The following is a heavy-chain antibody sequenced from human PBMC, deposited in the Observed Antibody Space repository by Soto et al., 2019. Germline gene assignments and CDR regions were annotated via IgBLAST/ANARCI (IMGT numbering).Heavy chain of an antibody. Sequence: AXETLSLTCTVSGCSISSSSYYWGWIRQPPGKGLEWIGSIYYSGSTYYNPSLKSRVTISVDTSKNQFSLKLSSVTAADTAVYYCARRSLYYYGSGSYYKEFGWFDHWGQGTLVTVSS. D-gene: IGHD3-10*01. CDR3: ARRSLYYYGSGSYYKEFGWFDH. CDR1: GCSISSSSYY. J-gene: IGHJ5*02. V-gene: IGHV4-39*01. CDR2: IYYSGST.